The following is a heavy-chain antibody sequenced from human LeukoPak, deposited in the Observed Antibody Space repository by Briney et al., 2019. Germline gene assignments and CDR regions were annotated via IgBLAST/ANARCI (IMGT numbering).Heavy chain of an antibody. CDR2: MNPNSGNT. D-gene: IGHD2-2*01. Sequence: ASVKVSCKASGYTFTTYYMHWVRQATGQGLEWMGWMNPNSGNTGYAQKFQGRVTMTRNTSISTAYMELSSLRSEDTAVYYCARDVIVVVPAAEVYYYYGMDVWGQGTTVTVSS. CDR1: GYTFTTYY. V-gene: IGHV1-8*02. CDR3: ARDVIVVVPAAEVYYYYGMDV. J-gene: IGHJ6*02.